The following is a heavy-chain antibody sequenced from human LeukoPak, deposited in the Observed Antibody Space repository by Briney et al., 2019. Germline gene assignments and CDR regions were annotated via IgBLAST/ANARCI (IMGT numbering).Heavy chain of an antibody. Sequence: SETLSLTCTVSGDPIIGSYWSWIRQAPGKGLEWIGYIYYSVDTDYNPSLKSRVTISVDTYKNQVSLKLSSVTAADTAVYYCVRHLGYCSSTSCSTPDYWGQGTLVAVSS. CDR3: VRHLGYCSSTSCSTPDY. CDR1: GDPIIGSY. D-gene: IGHD2-2*01. CDR2: IYYSVDT. V-gene: IGHV4-59*01. J-gene: IGHJ4*02.